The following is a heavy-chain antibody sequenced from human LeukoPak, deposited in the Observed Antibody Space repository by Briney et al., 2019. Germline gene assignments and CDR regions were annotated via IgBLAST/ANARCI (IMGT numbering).Heavy chain of an antibody. CDR3: AKDATGNGSYYYFDY. D-gene: IGHD3-10*01. J-gene: IGHJ4*02. V-gene: IGHV3-23*01. CDR1: EFTFSNYA. CDR2: ISGGGGYT. Sequence: PGGSLRLSCVVSEFTFSNYAMSWVRQAPGKGLEWVSAISGGGGYTYYADSVKGRFTISRDNSRNTLYVQMNSLRAEDTAVYYCAKDATGNGSYYYFDYWGQGALVTVSS.